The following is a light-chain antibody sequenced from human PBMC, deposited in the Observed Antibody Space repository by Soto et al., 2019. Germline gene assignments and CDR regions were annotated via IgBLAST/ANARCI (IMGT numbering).Light chain of an antibody. Sequence: DIQMTQSPSTLSASVGDIVTITCRASERIGDGVAWYQQKPGKAPKFLIYKASSLESGVLSRFSGSGSGTEFALTFSRLRPEDSATYYCQQYNGYPCGQGTKVEIK. CDR2: KAS. CDR1: ERIGDG. J-gene: IGKJ2*01. CDR3: QQYNGYP. V-gene: IGKV1-5*03.